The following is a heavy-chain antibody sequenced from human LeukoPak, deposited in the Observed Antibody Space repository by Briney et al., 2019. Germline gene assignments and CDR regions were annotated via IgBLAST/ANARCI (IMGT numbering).Heavy chain of an antibody. V-gene: IGHV4-4*02. CDR3: ARVEGLRGTTVTIVFDY. CDR2: IYHSGST. Sequence: SETLSLTYAVSGGSISSSNWWSWVRQPPGKGLEWIGEIYHSGSTNNNPSLKSRVTISVDKSKNQFSLKLSSVTAADTAVYYCARVEGLRGTTVTIVFDYWGQGTLVTVSS. D-gene: IGHD4-17*01. J-gene: IGHJ4*02. CDR1: GGSISSSNW.